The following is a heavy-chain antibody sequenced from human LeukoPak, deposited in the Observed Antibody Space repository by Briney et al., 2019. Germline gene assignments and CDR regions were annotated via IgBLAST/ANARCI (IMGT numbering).Heavy chain of an antibody. CDR3: GREGYCSGGSCYPLDY. D-gene: IGHD2-15*01. V-gene: IGHV1-2*02. CDR2: INPNSGGT. J-gene: IGHJ4*02. Sequence: ASVKVSCKASGYTFTGYYIHWVRQAPGQGLEWMGWINPNSGGTNYAQKSQGRVTMTRDTSISTAYMELSRLRSDDTAVYYCGREGYCSGGSCYPLDYWGQGTLVTVSS. CDR1: GYTFTGYY.